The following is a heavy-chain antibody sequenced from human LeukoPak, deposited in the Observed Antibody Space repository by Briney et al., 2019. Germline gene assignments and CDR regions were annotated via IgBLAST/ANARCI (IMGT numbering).Heavy chain of an antibody. J-gene: IGHJ3*02. CDR3: AIAAAGYDKDAFDI. CDR2: FDPEDGET. D-gene: IGHD6-13*01. CDR1: GYTLTELS. Sequence: ASVKVSCKVSGYTLTELSMHWVRQAPGKGLEWMGGFDPEDGETIYAQKFQGRVTMTEDTSTDTAYMELSSLRSEDTAVYYCAIAAAGYDKDAFDIWGQGTMVTVSS. V-gene: IGHV1-24*01.